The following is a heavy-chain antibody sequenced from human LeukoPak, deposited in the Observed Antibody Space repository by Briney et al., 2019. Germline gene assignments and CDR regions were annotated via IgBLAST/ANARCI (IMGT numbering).Heavy chain of an antibody. D-gene: IGHD1-26*01. Sequence: SETLSLTCTVSSGSISSYYWSWIRQPAGKGLEWIGRIYTSGSTNYNPSLKSRVTMSVDTSKNQFSLKLSSVTAADTAVYYCARAVLSGSYFWYFDYWGQGTLVTVSS. CDR2: IYTSGST. V-gene: IGHV4-4*07. J-gene: IGHJ4*02. CDR1: SGSISSYY. CDR3: ARAVLSGSYFWYFDY.